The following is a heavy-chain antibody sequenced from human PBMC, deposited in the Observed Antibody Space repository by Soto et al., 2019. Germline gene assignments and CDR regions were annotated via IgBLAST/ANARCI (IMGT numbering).Heavy chain of an antibody. J-gene: IGHJ6*02. CDR3: TTDMPDGYSGYDYGMDV. CDR1: GFTFSNAW. V-gene: IGHV3-15*07. CDR2: IKSKTDGGTT. D-gene: IGHD5-12*01. Sequence: GGSLRLSCAASGFTFSNAWMNWVRQAPGKGLEWVGRIKSKTDGGTTDYAAPVKGRFTISRDDSKNTLYLQMNSLKTEDTAVYYCTTDMPDGYSGYDYGMDVWGQGTTVTVSS.